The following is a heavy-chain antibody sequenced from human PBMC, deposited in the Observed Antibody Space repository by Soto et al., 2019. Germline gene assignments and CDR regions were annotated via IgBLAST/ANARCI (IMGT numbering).Heavy chain of an antibody. V-gene: IGHV4-39*01. CDR3: ARLVWAAGTYGMDV. J-gene: IGHJ6*02. CDR1: GRSISSSSYY. Sequence: QLQLQESGPGLVKPSETLSLTCTVSGRSISSSSYYWGWIRQPPGKGLEWIGSIYYSGSTYYNPSLTSRVTISVDTSKNPFSMKLSSVTAADTAVYYCARLVWAAGTYGMDVWGQGTTVTVSS. CDR2: IYYSGST. D-gene: IGHD6-13*01.